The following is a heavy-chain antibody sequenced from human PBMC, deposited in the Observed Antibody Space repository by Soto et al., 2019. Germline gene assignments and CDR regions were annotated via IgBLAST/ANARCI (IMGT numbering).Heavy chain of an antibody. CDR3: ARDVTRNYYDSSGYYYFDY. Sequence: VQLVQSEAEVKKPGASVKVSCKASGYTFTNYGISWVRQAPGQGLEWMGWISGYNGNTNYAQNLQGRVTMTTDTSTSTAYMELRSLRSDDTAVYYCARDVTRNYYDSSGYYYFDYWGQGTLVTVSS. V-gene: IGHV1-18*04. J-gene: IGHJ4*02. CDR2: ISGYNGNT. D-gene: IGHD3-22*01. CDR1: GYTFTNYG.